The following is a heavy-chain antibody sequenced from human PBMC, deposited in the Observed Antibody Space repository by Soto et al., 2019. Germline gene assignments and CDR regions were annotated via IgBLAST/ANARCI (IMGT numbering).Heavy chain of an antibody. J-gene: IGHJ6*02. CDR1: GFTFSSYA. Sequence: GESLKISCAASGFTFSSYAMHWVRQAPGKGLEWVAVISYDGSNKYYADSVKGRFTISRDNSKNTLYLQMNSLRAEDTAVYYCARVYSTSEGYCSGGSCYYYGMDVWGQGTTVTVSS. CDR2: ISYDGSNK. CDR3: ARVYSTSEGYCSGGSCYYYGMDV. V-gene: IGHV3-30-3*01. D-gene: IGHD2-15*01.